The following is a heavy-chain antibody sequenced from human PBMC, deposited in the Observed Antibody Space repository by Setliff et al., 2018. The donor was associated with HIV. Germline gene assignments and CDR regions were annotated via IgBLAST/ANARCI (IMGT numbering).Heavy chain of an antibody. CDR3: AREIQVVYTGGHYFYGMDV. J-gene: IGHJ6*02. Sequence: PGESLKISCATSGFAFSDYDFHWVRQAAGQGLEWVSAIGTGGDTYYVDSVKGRFTISRDNARNSLYLQMNNLGAGDTAVYYCAREIQVVYTGGHYFYGMDVWGQGTAVTVSS. CDR1: GFAFSDYD. D-gene: IGHD3-16*01. CDR2: IGTGGDT. V-gene: IGHV3-13*01.